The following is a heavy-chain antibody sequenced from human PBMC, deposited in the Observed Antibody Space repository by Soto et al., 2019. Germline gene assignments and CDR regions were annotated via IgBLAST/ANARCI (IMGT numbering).Heavy chain of an antibody. D-gene: IGHD6-13*01. CDR3: AREGALYNSSWTNYFDS. V-gene: IGHV1-46*01. CDR2: INPSGGST. CDR1: GYMFTNYY. Sequence: QVQLVQSGAEATKPGASVKVSCKASGYMFTNYYLHWVRQAPGQGLEWMGMINPSGGSTSYAQNCRDRGTLTRHTSTTKIYLEMNSLRFADTAVYYCAREGALYNSSWTNYFDSWGQGNLVTVSS. J-gene: IGHJ4*02.